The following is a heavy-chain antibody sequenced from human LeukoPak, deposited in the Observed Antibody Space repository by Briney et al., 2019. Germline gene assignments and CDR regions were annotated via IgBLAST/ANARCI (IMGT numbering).Heavy chain of an antibody. J-gene: IGHJ4*02. D-gene: IGHD3-16*01. CDR1: GVTFSSSV. CDR3: AKGNYVRERLHCDG. V-gene: IGHV3-30*18. Sequence: GGALRLSCGAHGVTFSSSVMPRVRRTPGKGLEWVPGISYDGSNKYYADSVKGRFTISRDNSKQPLYLQLNSRRPEDAPLCYCAKGNYVRERLHCDGWGEGTLVTVSS. CDR2: ISYDGSNK.